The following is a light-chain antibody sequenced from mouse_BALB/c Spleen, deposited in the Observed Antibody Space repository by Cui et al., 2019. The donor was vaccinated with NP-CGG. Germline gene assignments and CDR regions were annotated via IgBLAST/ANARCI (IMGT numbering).Light chain of an antibody. Sequence: QAVVTQESALTTSPGETVTLTCRSSIGAVTTSNYANWVQEKLDYLFTGLIGGTNNRVPGVPARFSGSLIGDKAALTITGAQTEDEAIYFCALWYSNHWVFGGGTKLTVL. CDR2: GTN. V-gene: IGLV1*01. CDR3: ALWYSNHWV. J-gene: IGLJ1*01. CDR1: IGAVTTSNY.